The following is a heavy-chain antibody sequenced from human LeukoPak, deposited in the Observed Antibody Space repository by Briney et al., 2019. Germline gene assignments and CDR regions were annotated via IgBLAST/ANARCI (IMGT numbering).Heavy chain of an antibody. Sequence: GGSLRLSCAASGFTFSSYAMHWVRQAPGKGLEWVAVISYDGSNKYYADSVKGRFTISRDNSKNTLYLQMNSLRAEDTAVYYCARLSGYYPDFDYWGRGTLVTVSS. J-gene: IGHJ4*02. CDR2: ISYDGSNK. V-gene: IGHV3-30-3*01. CDR3: ARLSGYYPDFDY. D-gene: IGHD3-22*01. CDR1: GFTFSSYA.